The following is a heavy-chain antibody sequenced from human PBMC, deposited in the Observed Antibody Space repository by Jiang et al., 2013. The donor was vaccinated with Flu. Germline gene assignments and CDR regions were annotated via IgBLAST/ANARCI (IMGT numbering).Heavy chain of an antibody. CDR2: IYPGDSDT. CDR3: ARPPYYYDSSGYGDLVYGMDV. CDR1: GYSFTTYW. J-gene: IGHJ6*02. V-gene: IGHV5-51*01. D-gene: IGHD3-22*01. Sequence: CKTSGYSFTTYWIGWVRQMPGKGLEWMGIIYPGDSDTRYSPSLQGQVTISADKSISTAYLQWSSLKASDTAMYYCARPPYYYDSSGYGDLVYGMDVWGQGTTVTVSS.